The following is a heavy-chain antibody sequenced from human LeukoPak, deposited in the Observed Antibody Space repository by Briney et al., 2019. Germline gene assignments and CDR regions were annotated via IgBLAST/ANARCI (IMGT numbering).Heavy chain of an antibody. CDR2: INHSGST. V-gene: IGHV4-34*01. CDR3: ARGRRSSVVGPRYYYYYMDV. D-gene: IGHD2-15*01. Sequence: KSSETLSLTCAVYGGSFSGYYWNWIRQPPGKGLEWIGEINHSGSTNYNPSLKSRVIISVDTSKNQLSLKLSSVTAADTAVYYCARGRRSSVVGPRYYYYYMDVWGKGTTVTVSS. J-gene: IGHJ6*03. CDR1: GGSFSGYY.